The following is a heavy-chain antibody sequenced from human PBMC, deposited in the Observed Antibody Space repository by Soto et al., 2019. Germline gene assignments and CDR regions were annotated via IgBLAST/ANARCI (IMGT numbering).Heavy chain of an antibody. D-gene: IGHD2-15*01. CDR3: AREGYCSSGSCALYSHDFFGMDV. CDR2: ISTYNDNT. V-gene: IGHV1-18*01. J-gene: IGHJ6*02. Sequence: ASVKVSCKTSGYTFARYGISWVRQVPGQGREWMGWISTYNDNTKYAQKLKGRVTMSTDTSTDTVYMELRSLTSDDTAVYYCAREGYCSSGSCALYSHDFFGMDVWGQGTTVTVSS. CDR1: GYTFARYG.